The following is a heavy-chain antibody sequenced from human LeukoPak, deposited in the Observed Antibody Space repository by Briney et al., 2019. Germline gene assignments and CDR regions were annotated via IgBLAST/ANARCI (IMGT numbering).Heavy chain of an antibody. D-gene: IGHD3-16*02. J-gene: IGHJ4*02. V-gene: IGHV3-7*01. Sequence: GGSLRLSCAASGFTFSSYWMSWVRQAPGKGLEWVANIKQDGSEKYYVDSVKVRFTISRDNAKNSLYLQMNSLRAEDTAVYYCARDHDYDYVWGSYRSDYWGQGTLVTVSS. CDR3: ARDHDYDYVWGSYRSDY. CDR1: GFTFSSYW. CDR2: IKQDGSEK.